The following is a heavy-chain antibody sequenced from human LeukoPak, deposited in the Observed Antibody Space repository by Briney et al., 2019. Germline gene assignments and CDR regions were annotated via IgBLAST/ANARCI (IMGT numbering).Heavy chain of an antibody. V-gene: IGHV4-59*01. Sequence: SETLSLTCTVSGGSISSYYWNWIRQPPGKGLEWIGYIYYTGSTNYNPSLKSRVTMSVDTSKNQFSLNLKSVTPEDTAVYYCARNLIPEQLVMNFWGQGTLVTVSS. J-gene: IGHJ4*02. CDR3: ARNLIPEQLVMNF. D-gene: IGHD6-13*01. CDR1: GGSISSYY. CDR2: IYYTGST.